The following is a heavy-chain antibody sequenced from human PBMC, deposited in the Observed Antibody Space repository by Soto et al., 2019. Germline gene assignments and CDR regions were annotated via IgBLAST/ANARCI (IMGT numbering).Heavy chain of an antibody. D-gene: IGHD3-10*01. CDR2: INPSGGST. J-gene: IGHJ4*02. V-gene: IGHV1-46*03. CDR1: GYTFTSYY. Sequence: ASVKVSCKASGYTFTSYYMHWVRQAPGQGLEWMGIINPSGGSTSYAQKFQGRVTMTRDTSTSTVYMELSSLRSEDTAVYYCARASPLWFGELLRVDFDYWGQGTLVTVSS. CDR3: ARASPLWFGELLRVDFDY.